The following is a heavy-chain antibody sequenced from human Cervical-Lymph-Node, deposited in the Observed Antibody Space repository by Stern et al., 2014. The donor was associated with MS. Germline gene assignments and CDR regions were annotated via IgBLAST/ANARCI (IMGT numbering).Heavy chain of an antibody. CDR1: GDTFSSYA. Sequence: QLVQSGAEVKKPGSSVKVSCKASGDTFSSYAINWVRQVPGQGLEWMGGISPVFGTTNYAQKFQGRVTITADKSTNTAYMELMTLRSEDTAVYYCARGGGLVGYFDYWGQGTLVSVSS. CDR2: ISPVFGTT. J-gene: IGHJ4*02. D-gene: IGHD1-26*01. V-gene: IGHV1-69*06. CDR3: ARGGGLVGYFDY.